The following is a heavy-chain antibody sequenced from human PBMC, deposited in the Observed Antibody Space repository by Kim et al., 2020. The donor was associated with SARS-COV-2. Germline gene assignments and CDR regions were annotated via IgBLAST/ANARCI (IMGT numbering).Heavy chain of an antibody. CDR3: AKDNKGGLRYFDYIDY. J-gene: IGHJ4*02. Sequence: SVKGRFTITRDNSKNTLYLQMNSLRAEDTAVYYCAKDNKGGLRYFDYIDYWGQGTLVTVSS. D-gene: IGHD3-9*01. V-gene: IGHV3-23*01.